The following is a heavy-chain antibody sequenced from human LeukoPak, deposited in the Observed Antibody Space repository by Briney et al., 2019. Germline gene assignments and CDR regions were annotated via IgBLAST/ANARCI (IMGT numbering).Heavy chain of an antibody. V-gene: IGHV4-34*01. D-gene: IGHD5-12*01. CDR2: INHSGST. Sequence: SETLSLTCAVYGGSFSGYCWSWIRQPPGKGLEWIGEINHSGSTNYNPSLKSRVTISVDTSKNQFSLKLSSVTAADTAVYYCATVAGGGYDAPYYFDYWGQGTLVTVSS. CDR1: GGSFSGYC. CDR3: ATVAGGGYDAPYYFDY. J-gene: IGHJ4*02.